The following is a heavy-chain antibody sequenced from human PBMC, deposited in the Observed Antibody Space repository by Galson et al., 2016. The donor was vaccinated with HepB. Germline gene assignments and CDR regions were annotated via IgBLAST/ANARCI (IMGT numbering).Heavy chain of an antibody. CDR2: MNPKSGNT. V-gene: IGHV1-8*01. Sequence: SGYTFTSSDINWVRQATGQGLEWMGWMNPKSGNTGYAQKFQGRVTMTRDTSISTAYMELSSLRSEDTAVYYCAREIPRKQLWLRFGYFDSWGQGTLVTVSS. D-gene: IGHD5-18*01. CDR1: GYTFTSSD. J-gene: IGHJ4*02. CDR3: AREIPRKQLWLRFGYFDS.